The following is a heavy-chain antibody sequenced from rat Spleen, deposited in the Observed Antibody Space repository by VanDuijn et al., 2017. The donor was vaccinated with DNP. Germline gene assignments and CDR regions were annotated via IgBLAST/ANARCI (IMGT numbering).Heavy chain of an antibody. Sequence: EVQLQESGPGLVKPSQSLSLTCSVTGYSITSSYRWNWIRKFPGNKLEWMGYINSEGSTYYNPSLKSRISITRDTSKNQFFLQLNSVTTEDTATYYCARWSNFFDYWGHGVMVTVSS. V-gene: IGHV3-3*01. CDR2: INSEGST. CDR1: GYSITSSYR. J-gene: IGHJ2*01. CDR3: ARWSNFFDY.